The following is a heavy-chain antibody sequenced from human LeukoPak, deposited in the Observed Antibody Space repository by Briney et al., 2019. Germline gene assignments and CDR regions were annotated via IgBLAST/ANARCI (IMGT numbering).Heavy chain of an antibody. Sequence: EPGRSLRLSCAASGFTFSSYAMHWVRQAPGKGLEWVAVISYDGSNKYYADSVKGRFTISRDNSKNTLYLQMNSLRAEDTAVYYCARDLPIVVVPAATGEAFDIWGQGTMVTVSS. D-gene: IGHD2-2*01. CDR2: ISYDGSNK. V-gene: IGHV3-30*04. CDR3: ARDLPIVVVPAATGEAFDI. J-gene: IGHJ3*02. CDR1: GFTFSSYA.